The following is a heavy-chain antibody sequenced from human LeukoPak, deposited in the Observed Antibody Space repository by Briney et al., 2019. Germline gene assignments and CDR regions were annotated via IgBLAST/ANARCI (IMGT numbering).Heavy chain of an antibody. Sequence: KASQTLSLTCTVSGDSISSGNYYWTWIRQPAGKGLEWIGRIYSSGSTNYNPSLKSRVTISADTSKNQFSLKLSSVTAADTAVYYCARLKTTVNQRRYYYYGMDVWGQGTTVTVSS. CDR1: GDSISSGNYY. CDR3: ARLKTTVNQRRYYYYGMDV. J-gene: IGHJ6*02. V-gene: IGHV4-61*02. D-gene: IGHD4-17*01. CDR2: IYSSGST.